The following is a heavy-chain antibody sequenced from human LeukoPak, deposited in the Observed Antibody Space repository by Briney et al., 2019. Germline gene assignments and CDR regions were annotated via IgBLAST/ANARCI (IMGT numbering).Heavy chain of an antibody. CDR2: IIPIFGTA. CDR3: AREPSRWFGELGAFDI. D-gene: IGHD3-10*01. CDR1: GGTFSSYA. J-gene: IGHJ3*02. Sequence: SVKVSCKASGGTFSSYAISWVRQAPGQGLEWMGGIIPIFGTANYAQKFQGRVTITADESTSTAYMELSSPRSEDTAVYYCAREPSRWFGELGAFDIWGQGTMVTVSS. V-gene: IGHV1-69*13.